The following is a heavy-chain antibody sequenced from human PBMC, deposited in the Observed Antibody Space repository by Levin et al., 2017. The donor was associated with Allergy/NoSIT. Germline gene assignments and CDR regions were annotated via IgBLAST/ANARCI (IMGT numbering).Heavy chain of an antibody. D-gene: IGHD3-3*01. CDR2: INPSGGST. CDR3: ARDTAPITIFGVVIYRWDGMDV. CDR1: GYTFTSYY. Sequence: GESLKISCKASGYTFTSYYMHWVRQAPGQGLEWMGIINPSGGSTSYAQKFQGRVTMTRDTSTSTVYMELSSLRSEDTAVYYCARDTAPITIFGVVIYRWDGMDVWGQGTTVTVSS. J-gene: IGHJ6*02. V-gene: IGHV1-46*01.